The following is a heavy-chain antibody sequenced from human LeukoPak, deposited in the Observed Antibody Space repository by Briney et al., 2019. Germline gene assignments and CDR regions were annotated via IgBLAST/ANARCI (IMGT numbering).Heavy chain of an antibody. CDR2: ISGSGNAK. CDR3: ARDYLYAFDY. V-gene: IGHV3-48*01. CDR1: GFSFSSYS. Sequence: GGSLRLSCAASGFSFSSYSMNWVRQAPGKGLEWVSYISGSGNAKHYTDSVKGRFTIARDNAKNALYLQMNSLRAEDTAVYFCARDYLYAFDYWGQGTLVTVSS. D-gene: IGHD2-2*01. J-gene: IGHJ4*02.